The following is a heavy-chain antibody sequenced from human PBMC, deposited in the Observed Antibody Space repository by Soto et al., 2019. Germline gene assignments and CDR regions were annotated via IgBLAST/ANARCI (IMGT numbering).Heavy chain of an antibody. CDR1: GYTFTTYG. CDR2: ISAYNGNT. J-gene: IGHJ3*02. CDR3: ARAPRIIVGANTSTSGAFDS. Sequence: ASVKVSCKASGYTFTTYGINWVLQAPGQGLEWMGWISAYNGNTNYAQKLQGRVTMTTDTSTSTAYMELRSLRSDDTAVYYCARAPRIIVGANTSTSGAFDSWGQGTMVTVSS. D-gene: IGHD1-26*01. V-gene: IGHV1-18*01.